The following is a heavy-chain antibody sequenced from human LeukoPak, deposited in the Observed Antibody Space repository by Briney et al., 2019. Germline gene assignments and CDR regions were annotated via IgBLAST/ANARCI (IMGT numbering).Heavy chain of an antibody. J-gene: IGHJ5*02. CDR1: GESLSNYY. V-gene: IGHV4-59*01. Sequence: SETLSLTCAVYGESLSNYYWSWIRQPPGKGLEWIGYIYYSGSTNYNPSLKSRVTISVDTSKNQFSLKLSSVTAADTAVYYCARAFRGIAAAGTAWFDPWGQGTLVTVSS. D-gene: IGHD6-13*01. CDR2: IYYSGST. CDR3: ARAFRGIAAAGTAWFDP.